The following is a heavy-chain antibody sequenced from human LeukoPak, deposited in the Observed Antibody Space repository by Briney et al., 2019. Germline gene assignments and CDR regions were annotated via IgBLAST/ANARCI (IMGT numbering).Heavy chain of an antibody. Sequence: SETLSLTCAVYGGSFSGYYWSWIRQPPGKGLEWIGEINHSGSTYYNPSLKSRVTISVDTSKNQFSLKLSSVTAADTAVYYCARWSRYCSGGSCYRAVSSWNYFDYWGQGTLVTVSS. V-gene: IGHV4-34*01. CDR1: GGSFSGYY. CDR3: ARWSRYCSGGSCYRAVSSWNYFDY. D-gene: IGHD2-15*01. J-gene: IGHJ4*02. CDR2: INHSGST.